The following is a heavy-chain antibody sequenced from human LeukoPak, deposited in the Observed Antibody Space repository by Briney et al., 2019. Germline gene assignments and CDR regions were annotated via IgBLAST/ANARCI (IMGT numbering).Heavy chain of an antibody. CDR3: ARVQLWSYYYYYYMDV. V-gene: IGHV3-30*02. CDR2: IRYDGSEE. D-gene: IGHD5-18*01. Sequence: GGSLRLSCGASGFTFSNYGMHWVRQAPGKGLEWVAFIRYDGSEEYYVDSVKGRFTISRDNAKNSLYLQMNSLRAEDTAVYYCARVQLWSYYYYYYMDVWGKGTTVTVSS. CDR1: GFTFSNYG. J-gene: IGHJ6*03.